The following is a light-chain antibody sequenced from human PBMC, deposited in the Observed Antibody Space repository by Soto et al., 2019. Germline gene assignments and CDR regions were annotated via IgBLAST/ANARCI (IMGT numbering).Light chain of an antibody. CDR1: QSISSH. V-gene: IGKV1-39*01. CDR2: AAS. J-gene: IGKJ4*01. CDR3: QQSHSAPLT. Sequence: MTQSPSSLFASVGDRVTITCRASQSISSHLNWYQQKVGQTPRLLIYAASTLQSEVPPRFSGSGSGTEFTLTISGLQREDFATYYCQQSHSAPLTFGGGTKIQI.